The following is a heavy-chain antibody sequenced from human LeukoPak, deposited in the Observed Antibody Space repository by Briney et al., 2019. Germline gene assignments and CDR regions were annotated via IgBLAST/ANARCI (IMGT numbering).Heavy chain of an antibody. Sequence: ASVKVSCKASGYTFTSYGISWVRQAPGQGLEWMGWISAYNGNTNYAQKLQGRVTMTTDTSTSTAYMELRSLGSDDTAVYYCARPYDYGGNTDAFDIWGQGTMVTVSS. J-gene: IGHJ3*02. CDR3: ARPYDYGGNTDAFDI. V-gene: IGHV1-18*01. CDR2: ISAYNGNT. CDR1: GYTFTSYG. D-gene: IGHD4-23*01.